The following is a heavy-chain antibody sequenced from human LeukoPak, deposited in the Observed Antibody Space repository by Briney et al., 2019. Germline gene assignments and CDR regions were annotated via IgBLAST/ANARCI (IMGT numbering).Heavy chain of an antibody. J-gene: IGHJ6*02. CDR1: GFTFSSYA. Sequence: GGSLRLSCAASGFTFSSYAMSWVRQAPGKGLEWVSAISGSGGSTYYANSVKGRFTISRDNSKNTLYLQMNSLRAEDTAVYYCAKVRDYYYGMDAWGQGTTVTVSS. V-gene: IGHV3-23*01. CDR3: AKVRDYYYGMDA. CDR2: ISGSGGST.